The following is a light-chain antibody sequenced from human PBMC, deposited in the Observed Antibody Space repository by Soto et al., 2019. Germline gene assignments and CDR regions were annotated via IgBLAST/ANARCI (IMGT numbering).Light chain of an antibody. J-gene: IGLJ2*01. V-gene: IGLV2-14*01. CDR3: TSYTTTNTLA. CDR2: DVY. CDR1: RSDIGAYNY. Sequence: QSALTQPASVSGSPGQSITISCTGTRSDIGAYNYVSWFQLNPGKAPKCMIYDVYSRPSGVSHRFSGSKSANTASLTISGLQAEDEAVYYCTSYTTTNTLALGGGTKLTVL.